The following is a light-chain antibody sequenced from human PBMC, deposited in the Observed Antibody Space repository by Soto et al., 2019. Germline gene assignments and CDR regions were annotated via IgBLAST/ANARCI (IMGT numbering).Light chain of an antibody. Sequence: QSALTQPPSSPVSPGQSVTISCTGTSSDIGRSTYVSWYQQYPGEAPKLIIYAVTNRPSGVPDRLSGSRSGNTASLTVSGLQAEDEAGYYCSSYAGYNKVVFGGGTKLTVL. J-gene: IGLJ3*02. CDR3: SSYAGYNKVV. V-gene: IGLV2-8*01. CDR1: SSDIGRSTY. CDR2: AVT.